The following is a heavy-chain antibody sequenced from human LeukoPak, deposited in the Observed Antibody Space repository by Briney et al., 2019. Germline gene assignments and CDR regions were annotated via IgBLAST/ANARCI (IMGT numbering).Heavy chain of an antibody. CDR2: LSGSGITT. J-gene: IGHJ4*01. CDR1: GFTFSNSA. V-gene: IGHV3-23*01. Sequence: GGSLRLSCAASGFTFSNSAMSWVRQAPGKGLEWVSTLSGSGITTYYADSVKCRFTISRDNSKNTLYLQMNSLRAEDTAVYYCAKGIYSSGWSYFDYWGHGTLVTVSS. CDR3: AKGIYSSGWSYFDY. D-gene: IGHD6-19*01.